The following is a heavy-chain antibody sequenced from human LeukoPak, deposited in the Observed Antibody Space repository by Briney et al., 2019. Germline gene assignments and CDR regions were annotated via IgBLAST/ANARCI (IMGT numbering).Heavy chain of an antibody. CDR2: ISGSSGTT. D-gene: IGHD2-8*02. J-gene: IGHJ4*02. V-gene: IGHV3-23*01. CDR1: GFTFSNYG. CDR3: ATYRQVLLPFES. Sequence: GGSLRLSCAASGFTFSNYGMSWVRQAPGKGLEWVSAISGSSGTTYYADSVKGRFTISRDNSKNTLYLQMNGLRAEDTAIYYCATYRQVLLPFESWGQGTLVTVSS.